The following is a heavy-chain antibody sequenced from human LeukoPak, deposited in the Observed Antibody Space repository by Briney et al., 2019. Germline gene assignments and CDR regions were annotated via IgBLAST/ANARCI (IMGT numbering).Heavy chain of an antibody. CDR3: AKDQFSSGLNWFDP. CDR1: GFTFSSYA. D-gene: IGHD6-19*01. V-gene: IGHV3-23*01. CDR2: ISGSGGST. Sequence: GGSLRLPCAASGFTFSSYATSWVRQAPGKGLEWVSAISGSGGSTYYADSVKGRFTISRDNSKNTLYLQMNSLRAEDTAVYYCAKDQFSSGLNWFDPWGQGTLVTVSS. J-gene: IGHJ5*02.